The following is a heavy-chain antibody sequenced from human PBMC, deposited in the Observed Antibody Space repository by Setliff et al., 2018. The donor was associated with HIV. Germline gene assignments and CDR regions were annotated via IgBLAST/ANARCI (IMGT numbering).Heavy chain of an antibody. Sequence: ASVKVSCKASEYTFTLYGIHWVRQAPGQRPEWVGWINAGNGDTEYSQKFQGRLTITADTTASTAYMVLSSLTSEDTAVYYCARGGAREYQLLYNYFDPWGQGTLVTVSS. CDR2: INAGNGDT. CDR1: EYTFTLYG. CDR3: ARGGAREYQLLYNYFDP. V-gene: IGHV1-3*01. J-gene: IGHJ5*02. D-gene: IGHD2-2*01.